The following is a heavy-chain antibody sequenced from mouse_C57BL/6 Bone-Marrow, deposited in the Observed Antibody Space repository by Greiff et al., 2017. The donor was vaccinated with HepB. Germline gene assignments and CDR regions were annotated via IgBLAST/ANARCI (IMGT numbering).Heavy chain of an antibody. CDR3: TTGDYPDY. CDR1: GFNIKDDY. D-gene: IGHD2-4*01. CDR2: IDPENGDT. V-gene: IGHV14-4*01. J-gene: IGHJ2*01. Sequence: EVQLQQSGAELVRPGASVKLSCTASGFNIKDDYMHWVKQRPEQGLEWIGWIDPENGDTEYASKFQGKATITADTSSNTAYLPLSSLTSEDTAVYYCTTGDYPDYWGQGTTLTVSS.